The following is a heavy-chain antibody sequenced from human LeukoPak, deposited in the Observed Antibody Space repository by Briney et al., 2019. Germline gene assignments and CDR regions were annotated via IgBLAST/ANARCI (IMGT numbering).Heavy chain of an antibody. J-gene: IGHJ4*02. CDR1: GFTFSSYW. V-gene: IGHV3-30*02. CDR3: AKDRTTMVRGVINTELDY. Sequence: GGSLRLSCAASGFTFSSYWMSWVRQAPGKGLEWVAFIRYDGSNKYYADSVKGRFTISRDNSKNTLYLQMSSLRAEDTAVYYCAKDRTTMVRGVINTELDYWGQGTLVTVSS. CDR2: IRYDGSNK. D-gene: IGHD3-10*01.